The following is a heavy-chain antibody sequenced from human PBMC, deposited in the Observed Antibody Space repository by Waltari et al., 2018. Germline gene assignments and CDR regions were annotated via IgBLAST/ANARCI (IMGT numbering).Heavy chain of an antibody. CDR2: IDYSGST. Sequence: QVQLQESGPGLVKPSQTLSLTCTVSGRSISCRDYSWRWIRQPPGKGLEWIGYIDYSGSTYYNPSLKSRVTISVDTSKNQFSLKLSSVTAADTAVYYCARGSPGFDYWGQGTLVTVSS. CDR3: ARGSPGFDY. J-gene: IGHJ4*02. D-gene: IGHD2-8*02. V-gene: IGHV4-30-4*08. CDR1: GRSISCRDYS.